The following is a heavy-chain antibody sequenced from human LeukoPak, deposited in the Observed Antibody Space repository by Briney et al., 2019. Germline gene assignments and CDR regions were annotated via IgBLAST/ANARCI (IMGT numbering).Heavy chain of an antibody. CDR1: GYTFSSYG. V-gene: IGHV1-18*01. J-gene: IGHJ4*02. Sequence: ASVKVSCKASGYTFSSYGISWVRQAPGQGLEWMGWISVYNGNTKYAQKFQGRVTMTTDTSTSTVYMELRSLRSDDTAVYYCARMATILHPLDYWGQGALVTVSS. CDR2: ISVYNGNT. CDR3: ARMATILHPLDY. D-gene: IGHD5-24*01.